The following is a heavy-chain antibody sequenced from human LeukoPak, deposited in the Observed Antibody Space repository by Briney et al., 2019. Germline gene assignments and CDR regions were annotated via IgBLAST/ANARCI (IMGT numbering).Heavy chain of an antibody. D-gene: IGHD4-17*01. CDR1: GYTFTSYD. Sequence: ASVKVSCKASGYTFTSYDINWGRQAPGQGLEWVGWMNPNSGNTGYAQKFQGRVTMTRNTSISTPYMELSSLRSEDTAVYYCARALPVTTVTTWHFDLWGRGTLVTVSS. J-gene: IGHJ2*01. V-gene: IGHV1-8*01. CDR2: MNPNSGNT. CDR3: ARALPVTTVTTWHFDL.